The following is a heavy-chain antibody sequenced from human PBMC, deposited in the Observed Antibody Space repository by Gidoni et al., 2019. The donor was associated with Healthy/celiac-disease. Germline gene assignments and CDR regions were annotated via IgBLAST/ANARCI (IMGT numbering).Heavy chain of an antibody. J-gene: IGHJ4*02. CDR2: ISAYNGNT. CDR1: GYTFTSYG. Sequence: QVQLVQSGAEVKKPGASVKVSCKASGYTFTSYGISWVRQAPGQGLEWMGWISAYNGNTNYEQKPQGRVTMTTDTSTSTAYMELRSLRSDDTAVYYCARLDSGAPSGSYYADYWGQGTLVTVSS. V-gene: IGHV1-18*01. CDR3: ARLDSGAPSGSYYADY. D-gene: IGHD1-26*01.